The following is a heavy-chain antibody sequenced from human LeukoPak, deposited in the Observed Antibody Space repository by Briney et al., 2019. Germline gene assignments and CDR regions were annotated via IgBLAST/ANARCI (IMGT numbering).Heavy chain of an antibody. D-gene: IGHD3-10*01. Sequence: SQTLSLTCTVSGGSISSGDYYWSWIRQPPGKGLEWIGYIYYSGSTYYNPSLKSRVTISVDRSKNQFSLKLSSVTAADTAVYYCARSPYRGRGVGWFDPWGQGPWSPSPQ. CDR1: GGSISSGDYY. V-gene: IGHV4-30-4*01. CDR3: ARSPYRGRGVGWFDP. CDR2: IYYSGST. J-gene: IGHJ5*02.